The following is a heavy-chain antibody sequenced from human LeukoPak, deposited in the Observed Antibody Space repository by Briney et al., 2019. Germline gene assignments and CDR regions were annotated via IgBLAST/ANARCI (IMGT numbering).Heavy chain of an antibody. CDR3: ATARDMTTVTTIFDY. V-gene: IGHV1-24*01. J-gene: IGHJ4*02. D-gene: IGHD4-17*01. Sequence: ASVKVSCTVSGYTLTELSMHWVRQAPGKGLEWMGGFDPEDGETIYAQKFQGRVTMTEDTSTDTAYMELSSLRSEDTAVYYCATARDMTTVTTIFDYWGQGTLVTVSS. CDR1: GYTLTELS. CDR2: FDPEDGET.